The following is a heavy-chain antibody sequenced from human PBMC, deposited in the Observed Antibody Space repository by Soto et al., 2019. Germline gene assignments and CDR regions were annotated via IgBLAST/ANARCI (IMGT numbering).Heavy chain of an antibody. D-gene: IGHD3-9*01. CDR2: IYYSGST. J-gene: IGHJ6*02. V-gene: IGHV4-30-4*01. CDR3: ARVVYDILTGYSLPYYYYYGMDA. CDR1: GGSISSGDYY. Sequence: SETLSLTCTVSGGSISSGDYYWSWIRQPPGKGLEWIGYIYYSGSTYYNPSLKSRVTISVDTSKNQFSLKLSSVTAADTAVYYCARVVYDILTGYSLPYYYYYGMDAWGQGTTVTVS.